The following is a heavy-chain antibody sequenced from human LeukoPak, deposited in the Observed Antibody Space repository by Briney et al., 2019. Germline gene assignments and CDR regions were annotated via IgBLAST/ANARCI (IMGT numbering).Heavy chain of an antibody. D-gene: IGHD6-19*01. V-gene: IGHV4-39*01. CDR1: GVSISSSSCY. J-gene: IGHJ5*02. CDR2: IYYSGST. CDR3: ARDYSSGWRNFGWFDP. Sequence: SETLSLTCTVSGVSISSSSCYWGWIRQPPGKGLEWIGSIYYSGSTYYNPSLKSRVTISVDTSKNQFSLKLSSVTAADTAVYYCARDYSSGWRNFGWFDPWGQGTLVTVSS.